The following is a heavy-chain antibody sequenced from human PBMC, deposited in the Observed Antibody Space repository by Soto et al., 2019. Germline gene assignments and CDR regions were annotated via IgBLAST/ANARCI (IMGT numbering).Heavy chain of an antibody. CDR3: ARHRGPTGPNY. CDR1: GDSISSSSYH. Sequence: QLQLQESGPGLVKPSETLSLTCTVSGDSISSSSYHWGWIRQPPGKGLEWIGSVYYSGSTYYNPSLKSRVTISVDASKNQLSLNLSSVTAADTAVYYCARHRGPTGPNYWGQGTLVTVSS. J-gene: IGHJ4*02. CDR2: VYYSGST. D-gene: IGHD3-10*01. V-gene: IGHV4-39*01.